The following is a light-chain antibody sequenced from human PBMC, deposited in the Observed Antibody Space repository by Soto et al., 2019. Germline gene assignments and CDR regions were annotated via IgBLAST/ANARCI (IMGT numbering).Light chain of an antibody. CDR3: QQRDSWPIT. J-gene: IGKJ5*01. V-gene: IGKV3D-15*01. CDR1: QSVSSN. Sequence: EIVMTQSPGTLSVSPGERATLSCRASQSVSSNLAWYQQKPGQAPRLLIYGASNRATGIPARFSGSGSGTDFTLTINSLEPDDFAVYYCQQRDSWPITFGQGTRLENK. CDR2: GAS.